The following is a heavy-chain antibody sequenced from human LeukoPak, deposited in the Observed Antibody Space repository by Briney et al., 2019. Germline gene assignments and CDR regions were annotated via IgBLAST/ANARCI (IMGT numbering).Heavy chain of an antibody. CDR3: ATAGVRRGYYYYYYYMDV. V-gene: IGHV1-2*02. CDR1: GYTFTGYY. D-gene: IGHD3-22*01. Sequence: ASVKVSCKASGYTFTGYYMHWVRQAPGQGLEWMGWINPNSGGTNYAQKFQGRVTMTRDTSISTAYMELSRLRSDDTAVYYCATAGVRRGYYYYYYYMDVWGKGTTVTISS. J-gene: IGHJ6*03. CDR2: INPNSGGT.